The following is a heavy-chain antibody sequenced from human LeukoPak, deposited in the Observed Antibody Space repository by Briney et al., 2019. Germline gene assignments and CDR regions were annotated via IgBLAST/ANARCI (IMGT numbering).Heavy chain of an antibody. Sequence: SETLSLTCTVSGGSISSYYWSWLRQPPGKGLEWIGYIYYSGSTNYNPSLKSRVTISLDTSKNQFSLKLSSLTAADTAVYYCARRVAGESRAFDVWGQGTMVTVSS. D-gene: IGHD3-10*01. J-gene: IGHJ3*01. V-gene: IGHV4-59*01. CDR3: ARRVAGESRAFDV. CDR2: IYYSGST. CDR1: GGSISSYY.